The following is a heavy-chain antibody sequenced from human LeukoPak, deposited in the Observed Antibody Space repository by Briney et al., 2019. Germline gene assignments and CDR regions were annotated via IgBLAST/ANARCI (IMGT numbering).Heavy chain of an antibody. J-gene: IGHJ3*02. V-gene: IGHV4-61*02. CDR3: ARGPYSYDSSGAFDI. CDR2: ISSSGST. CDR1: GDSISSGDYY. D-gene: IGHD3-22*01. Sequence: SETLSLTCTVSGDSISSGDYYWSWIRQPAGKGLEWIGRISSSGSTNYNPALKSRVTISVDTSKNQFSLKLSSVTAADTAVYFCARGPYSYDSSGAFDIWGQGTMVTVSS.